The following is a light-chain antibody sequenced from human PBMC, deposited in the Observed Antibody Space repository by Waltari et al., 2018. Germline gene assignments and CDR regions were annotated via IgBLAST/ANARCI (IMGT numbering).Light chain of an antibody. CDR2: EVS. V-gene: IGLV2-23*02. Sequence: QSALTQPASVSGSPGQSITISCTGTSSDVGSYNLVSWYQQHPGKAPKLMIYEVSKRASGVSIRISGSKSGHTASLTISGLQAEDEAYYYCCSYGGSSTPLYVFGTGTKVTVL. CDR1: SSDVGSYNL. J-gene: IGLJ1*01. CDR3: CSYGGSSTPLYV.